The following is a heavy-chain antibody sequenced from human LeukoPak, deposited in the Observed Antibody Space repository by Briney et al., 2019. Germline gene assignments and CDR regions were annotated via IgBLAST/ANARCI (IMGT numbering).Heavy chain of an antibody. D-gene: IGHD6-6*01. J-gene: IGHJ6*03. Sequence: SETLSLTCTVSGGSISSSTYYWGWIRQPPGKGLEWIGSIYYSGSTYYNPSLKSRVTISVDTSKNQFSLKLSSVTAADTAVYYCARDRLSIAARHYYMDVWGKGTTVTVSS. V-gene: IGHV4-39*07. CDR2: IYYSGST. CDR1: GGSISSSTYY. CDR3: ARDRLSIAARHYYMDV.